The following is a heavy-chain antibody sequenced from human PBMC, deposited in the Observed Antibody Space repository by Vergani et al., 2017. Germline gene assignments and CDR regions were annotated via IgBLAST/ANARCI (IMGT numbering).Heavy chain of an antibody. J-gene: IGHJ5*02. V-gene: IGHV1-69*01. CDR1: GGTFSSYA. D-gene: IGHD6-13*01. CDR2: IIPIFGTA. Sequence: QVQLVQSGAEVKKPGSSVKVSCKASGGTFSSYAISWVRQAPGQGLEWMGGIIPIFGTANYAQKFQGRVTITADESTSTAYMERSSLRAEDTAVYYCARIGSSWYPDWFDPWGQGTLVTVSS. CDR3: ARIGSSWYPDWFDP.